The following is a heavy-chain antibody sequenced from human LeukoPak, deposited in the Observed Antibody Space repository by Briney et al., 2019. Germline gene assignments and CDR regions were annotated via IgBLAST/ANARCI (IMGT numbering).Heavy chain of an antibody. D-gene: IGHD2-15*01. J-gene: IGHJ5*02. CDR2: INGSSSDT. Sequence: PGGSLRLSCAASGFTFSDYYMTWIRQAPGRGLEWISYINGSSSDTKYADSVKGRFTISRDNAKNSVYLLMNSLRTEDTAVYYCARRGTTYCTVDSCHPNWFDPWGQGTLVTVSS. CDR3: ARRGTTYCTVDSCHPNWFDP. CDR1: GFTFSDYY. V-gene: IGHV3-11*03.